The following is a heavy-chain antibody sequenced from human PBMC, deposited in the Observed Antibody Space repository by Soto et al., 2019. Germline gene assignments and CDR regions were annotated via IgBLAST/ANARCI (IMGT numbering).Heavy chain of an antibody. D-gene: IGHD3-10*01. J-gene: IGHJ4*02. CDR3: ARRRFGESRGFDY. CDR2: IYPGDSDT. CDR1: GYSFINYW. V-gene: IGHV5-51*01. Sequence: GESLKISCKGSGYSFINYWIGWVRQMPGEGLEWMGIIYPGDSDTRYSPSFQGQVTISVDKSISTAYLQWSSLKASDTAMYYCARRRFGESRGFDYWGQGTLVTLSS.